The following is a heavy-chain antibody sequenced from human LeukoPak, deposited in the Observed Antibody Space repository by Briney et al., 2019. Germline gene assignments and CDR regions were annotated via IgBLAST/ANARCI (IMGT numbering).Heavy chain of an antibody. Sequence: GGSLRLSCLGSGFTFSDYWMSWVRQAPGKGPECVANIKEDASETFYVDSVKGRFTISRDNAKNSLYLQMRSLRGEDTAVYYCVRDGRSFDYWGQGTLVTVSS. CDR2: IKEDASET. J-gene: IGHJ4*02. V-gene: IGHV3-7*01. CDR3: VRDGRSFDY. CDR1: GFTFSDYW.